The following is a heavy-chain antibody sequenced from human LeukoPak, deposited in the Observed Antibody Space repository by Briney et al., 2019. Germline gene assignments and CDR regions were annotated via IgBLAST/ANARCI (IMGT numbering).Heavy chain of an antibody. CDR2: INSDGSST. Sequence: GGSLRLSCAASGFTFSSYWMHWVRQAPGKGLVWVSRINSDGSSTSYADSVKGRFTISRDNAKNSLYLQMNSLRAEDTAVYYCARSSTVSFFYYYYYYYMDVWGKGTTVTVSS. J-gene: IGHJ6*03. CDR1: GFTFSSYW. V-gene: IGHV3-74*01. D-gene: IGHD4-17*01. CDR3: ARSSTVSFFYYYYYYYMDV.